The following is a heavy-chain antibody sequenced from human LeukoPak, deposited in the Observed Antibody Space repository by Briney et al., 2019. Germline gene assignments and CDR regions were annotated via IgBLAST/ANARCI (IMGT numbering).Heavy chain of an antibody. D-gene: IGHD3-22*01. Sequence: ASVNVSCKASGYSFTSNAMNWVRQATGQGLEWMGWINTNTGNPTYAQGFTGRFVFSLDTSVSTAYLQISSLKAEDTAVYYCARNYYDSSGSYFDYWGQGTLVTVSS. CDR3: ARNYYDSSGSYFDY. V-gene: IGHV7-4-1*02. CDR1: GYSFTSNA. CDR2: INTNTGNP. J-gene: IGHJ4*02.